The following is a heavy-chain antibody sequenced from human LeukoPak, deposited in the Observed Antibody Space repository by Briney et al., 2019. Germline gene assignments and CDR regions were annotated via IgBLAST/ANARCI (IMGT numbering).Heavy chain of an antibody. CDR3: AKDSAYGSGSSYYYGMDV. V-gene: IGHV3-9*01. D-gene: IGHD3-10*01. Sequence: GGSLRLSCAASGFTFDDYAMHWVRQAPGKGLEWVSGISWNSGSIGYADPVKGRFTISRDNAKNSLYLQMNSLRAEDTALYYCAKDSAYGSGSSYYYGMDVWGQGTTVTVSS. CDR1: GFTFDDYA. CDR2: ISWNSGSI. J-gene: IGHJ6*02.